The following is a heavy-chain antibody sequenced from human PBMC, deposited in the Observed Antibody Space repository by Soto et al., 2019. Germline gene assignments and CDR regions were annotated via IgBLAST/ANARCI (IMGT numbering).Heavy chain of an antibody. V-gene: IGHV4-34*01. CDR3: ARDRIVGATRWFDP. Sequence: SETLSLTCAVYGGSFSGYYWSWIRQPPGKGLEWIGEINHSGSTNYNPSLKSRVTISVDTSKNQFSLKLSSVTAADTAVYYCARDRIVGATRWFDPWGQGTLVTVSS. CDR2: INHSGST. D-gene: IGHD1-26*01. CDR1: GGSFSGYY. J-gene: IGHJ5*02.